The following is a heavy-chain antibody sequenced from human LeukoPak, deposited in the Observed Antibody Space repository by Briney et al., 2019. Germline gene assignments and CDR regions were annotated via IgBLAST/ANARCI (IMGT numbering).Heavy chain of an antibody. D-gene: IGHD6-13*01. V-gene: IGHV3-9*01. Sequence: GRSLRLSCAASGFTFDDYAMHWVRQAPGKGLEWVSGISWNSGSIGYADSVKGRFTISRDNAKNSLYLQMNSLRAEDTALYYCAKGFGIAAAGTVGYWGQGTLVTVSS. J-gene: IGHJ4*02. CDR1: GFTFDDYA. CDR2: ISWNSGSI. CDR3: AKGFGIAAAGTVGY.